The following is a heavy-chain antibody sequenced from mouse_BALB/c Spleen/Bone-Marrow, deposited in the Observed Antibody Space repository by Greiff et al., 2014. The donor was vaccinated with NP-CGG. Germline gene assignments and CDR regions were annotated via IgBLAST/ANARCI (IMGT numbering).Heavy chain of an antibody. D-gene: IGHD1-1*01. V-gene: IGHV2-6-5*01. CDR2: IWGGGIT. CDR3: AKHDTTVVLDY. J-gene: IGHJ2*01. CDR1: GFSLTDYG. Sequence: VQLVESGPGLVAPSQSPSITCTVSGFSLTDYGVSWIRQPPGKGLEWLGVIWGGGITYYNSTLKSRLSISKDNSKSQVFLKMNSLQTDDTAMYYCAKHDTTVVLDYWGQGTTLTVSS.